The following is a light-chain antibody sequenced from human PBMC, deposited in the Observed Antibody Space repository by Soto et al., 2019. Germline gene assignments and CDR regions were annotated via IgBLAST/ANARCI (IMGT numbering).Light chain of an antibody. V-gene: IGKV1-39*01. CDR3: QKSLSTPHIS. CDR1: QTIFTS. J-gene: IGKJ5*01. Sequence: DIQMTQCPSSLSASAVDGVTITFLAGQTIFTSLNLYQQKPGKAPQLLIYGSTTLQSWVPQRFSGSGSGTAFTLPIRNLQPEDFPTYFCQKSLSTPHISFGKGPQLAIK. CDR2: GST.